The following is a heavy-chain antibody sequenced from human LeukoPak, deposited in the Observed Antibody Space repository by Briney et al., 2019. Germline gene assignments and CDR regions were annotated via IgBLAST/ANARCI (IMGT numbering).Heavy chain of an antibody. CDR1: GFTFDDYA. CDR3: AKDIRYYYDSSGYYYDY. D-gene: IGHD3-22*01. V-gene: IGHV3-43*02. J-gene: IGHJ4*02. CDR2: ISGDGGST. Sequence: GGSLRLSCAASGFTFDDYAMRWVRQAPGKGLEWVSLISGDGGSTYYADSVKGRFTISRDNSKNSLYLQMNSLRTEDTALYYCAKDIRYYYDSSGYYYDYWGQGTLVTVSS.